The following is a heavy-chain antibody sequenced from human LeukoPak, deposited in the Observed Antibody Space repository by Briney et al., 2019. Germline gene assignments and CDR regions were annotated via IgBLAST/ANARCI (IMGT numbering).Heavy chain of an antibody. CDR1: GYSFTTYW. D-gene: IGHD1-1*01. V-gene: IGHV5-51*01. CDR2: FFPGYSDT. Sequence: GEPLKISCEASGYSFTTYWIGWVRQMPGKGLEWMGMFFPGYSDTRVSPSFQGQVTLSADKSITTAYLLWSSLKASDTAVYYCARGPRGGNWNEALDFWGQGTLVTVSS. CDR3: ARGPRGGNWNEALDF. J-gene: IGHJ4*02.